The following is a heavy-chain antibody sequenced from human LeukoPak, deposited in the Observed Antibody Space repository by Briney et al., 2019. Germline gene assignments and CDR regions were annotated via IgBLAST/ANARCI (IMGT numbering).Heavy chain of an antibody. D-gene: IGHD2-2*01. CDR2: IYYQLST. CDR1: GGSISSYY. J-gene: IGHJ6*03. V-gene: IGHV4-59*01. Sequence: ETLSLTCTVPGGSISSYYWSWIRQPPGKGLACIGYIYYQLSTNYNPSLKSRVTISVATSKNQFSLKLSSVTAADTAVYYCARGPRGYCSSTSCRSTEYYYYMDVWGKGTTVTISS. CDR3: ARGPRGYCSSTSCRSTEYYYYMDV.